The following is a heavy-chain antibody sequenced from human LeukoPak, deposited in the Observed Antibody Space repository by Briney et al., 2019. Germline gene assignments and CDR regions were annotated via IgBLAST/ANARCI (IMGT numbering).Heavy chain of an antibody. V-gene: IGHV3-7*01. CDR3: ARDGEYSSSSAAFDI. CDR2: IKQDGSEK. J-gene: IGHJ3*02. CDR1: GFTFSSYW. D-gene: IGHD6-6*01. Sequence: GGSLRLSCAAPGFTFSSYWMSWVRQAPGKGLEWVANIKQDGSEKYYVDSVKGRFTISRDNAKNPLYLQMNSLRAEDTAVYYCARDGEYSSSSAAFDIWGQGTMVTVSS.